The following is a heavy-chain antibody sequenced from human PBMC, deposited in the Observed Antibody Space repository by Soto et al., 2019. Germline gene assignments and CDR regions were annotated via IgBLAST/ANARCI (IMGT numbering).Heavy chain of an antibody. CDR1: GFTFSSYA. Sequence: GGSLRLSCSASGFTFSSYAMHWVRQAPGKGLEYVSAISSNGGSTYYADSVKGRFTISRDNSKNTLYLQMSSLRAEDTAVYYCVKAPNYYGSGSPFDYWGQGTLVTVSS. V-gene: IGHV3-64D*08. CDR3: VKAPNYYGSGSPFDY. D-gene: IGHD3-10*01. CDR2: ISSNGGST. J-gene: IGHJ4*02.